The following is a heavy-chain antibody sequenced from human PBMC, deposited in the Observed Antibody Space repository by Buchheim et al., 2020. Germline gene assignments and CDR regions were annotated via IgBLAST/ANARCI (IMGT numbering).Heavy chain of an antibody. V-gene: IGHV3-48*03. Sequence: EVQLVESGGGLVQPGGSLRLSCVASGFTFSSYEMNWVRQAPGKGLEWLSYISGTGSTMYYADSVRGRFTISRDNAKNSLYLQMSSLRAEDTALYYCARGISGLVVVYYYYGMDVWGQGTT. CDR3: ARGISGLVVVYYYYGMDV. CDR2: ISGTGSTM. CDR1: GFTFSSYE. J-gene: IGHJ6*02. D-gene: IGHD2-15*01.